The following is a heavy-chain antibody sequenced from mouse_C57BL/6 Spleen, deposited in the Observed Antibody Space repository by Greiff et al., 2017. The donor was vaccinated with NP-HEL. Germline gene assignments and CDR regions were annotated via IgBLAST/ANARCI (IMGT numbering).Heavy chain of an antibody. Sequence: QVQLQQSGAELVKPGASVKISCKASGYAFSSYWMNWVKQRPGKGLEWIGQIYPGDGDTNYHGKFKGKATLTADKSSSTAYMQLSRLTSEDSAFYFGARVRDMVTTWDFAYWGKGTLVTVSA. D-gene: IGHD2-2*01. CDR1: GYAFSSYW. J-gene: IGHJ3*01. V-gene: IGHV1-80*01. CDR3: ARVRDMVTTWDFAY. CDR2: IYPGDGDT.